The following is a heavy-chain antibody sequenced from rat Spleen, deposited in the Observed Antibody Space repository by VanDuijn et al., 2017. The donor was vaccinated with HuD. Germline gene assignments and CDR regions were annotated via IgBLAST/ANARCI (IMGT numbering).Heavy chain of an antibody. D-gene: IGHD1-1*01. V-gene: IGHV5-27*01. CDR3: ARQGTRWYYFDY. J-gene: IGHJ2*01. Sequence: EVQLVESGGGLVQPGRSLKLSCAASGFIFSNYYMAWVRRAPTKGLEWVAYISTGGGSTYYRDSVKGRFTISRDNSKSTLYLQMDSLRSEDTATYYCARQGTRWYYFDYWGQGVMVTVSS. CDR1: GFIFSNYY. CDR2: ISTGGGST.